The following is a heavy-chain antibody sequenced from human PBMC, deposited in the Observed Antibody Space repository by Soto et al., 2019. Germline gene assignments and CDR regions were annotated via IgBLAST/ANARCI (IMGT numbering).Heavy chain of an antibody. J-gene: IGHJ4*02. D-gene: IGHD6-19*01. CDR3: ARDGAVAGPEFDY. CDR2: IYTSGST. V-gene: IGHV4-4*07. Sequence: SETLSLTCTVSGGSIRSYYWSWIRQSAGKGLEWIGRIYTSGSTNYNPSLQSRVTMSVDTSKNQFSLKLSSVTAADTAVYYCARDGAVAGPEFDYWGQGTLVTVSS. CDR1: GGSIRSYY.